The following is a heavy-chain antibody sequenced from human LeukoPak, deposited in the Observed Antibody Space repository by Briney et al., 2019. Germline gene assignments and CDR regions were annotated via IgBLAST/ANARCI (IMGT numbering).Heavy chain of an antibody. CDR3: ARYSSSWYYYGMDV. CDR1: GYSFTSYW. Sequence: GESLQICCEGSGYSFTSYWIGWGRQLPGKGLEWMGIIYPGDSDTRYSPSFQGQVTISADKSISTAYLQWSSLKASDTAMYYCARYSSSWYYYGMDVWGKGTPVTVSS. CDR2: IYPGDSDT. J-gene: IGHJ6*04. V-gene: IGHV5-51*01. D-gene: IGHD6-13*01.